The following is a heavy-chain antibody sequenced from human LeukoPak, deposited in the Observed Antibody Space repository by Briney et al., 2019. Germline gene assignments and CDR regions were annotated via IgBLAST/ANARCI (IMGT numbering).Heavy chain of an antibody. CDR3: ARGPHWYFDL. Sequence: PGGSLRLSCAASGFTFSNYWMNWVRQAPGKGLEWVSSISSSSSYIYYADSVKGRFTISRDNAKNSLYLQMNSLGAEDTAVYYCARGPHWYFDLWGRGTLVTLSS. J-gene: IGHJ2*01. CDR2: ISSSSSYI. CDR1: GFTFSNYW. V-gene: IGHV3-21*01.